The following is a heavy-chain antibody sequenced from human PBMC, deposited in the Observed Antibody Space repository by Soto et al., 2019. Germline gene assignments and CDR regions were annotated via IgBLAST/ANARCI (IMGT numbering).Heavy chain of an antibody. CDR1: GFTFSRFA. CDR3: AKCSGGWGEGGVDV. Sequence: EVQLLESGGGLVQPGGSLRLSCVASGFTFSRFAMSWVRQAPGKGLEWVSVISGSGGDTYYPDSVKGRFTISRDNSKNTLYLQVKSLRAEDRAVFYCAKCSGGWGEGGVDVWGQRTTVIVSS. D-gene: IGHD2-15*01. CDR2: ISGSGGDT. V-gene: IGHV3-23*01. J-gene: IGHJ6*02.